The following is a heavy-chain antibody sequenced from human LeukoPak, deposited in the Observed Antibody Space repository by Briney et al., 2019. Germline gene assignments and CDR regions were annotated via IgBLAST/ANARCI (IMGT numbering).Heavy chain of an antibody. V-gene: IGHV3-20*04. CDR1: RFTFDEYG. Sequence: GGSLRLSCAASRFTFDEYGMSWVRQTAGKGLEWVSGINWNGRSIGYADSVKGRFTISRDNAKNLLYLQMNSLRAEDTAVYYCARDGIVDWSFDYWGPGTLVTVSS. CDR2: INWNGRSI. D-gene: IGHD3/OR15-3a*01. J-gene: IGHJ4*02. CDR3: ARDGIVDWSFDY.